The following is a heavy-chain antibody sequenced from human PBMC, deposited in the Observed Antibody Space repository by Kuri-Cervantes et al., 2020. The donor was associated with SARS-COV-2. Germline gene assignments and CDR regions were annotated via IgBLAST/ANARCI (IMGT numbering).Heavy chain of an antibody. V-gene: IGHV4-61*01. D-gene: IGHD6-19*01. CDR2: IYYSGST. CDR1: GYSISSGYY. J-gene: IGHJ3*02. Sequence: ESLKISCAVSGYSISSGYYWSWIRQPPGKGLEWIGYIYYSGSTNYNPSLKSRVTISVDTSKNQFSLKLSSVTAADTAVYYCARYPTGSSGWYSSDAFDIWGQGTMVTVSS. CDR3: ARYPTGSSGWYSSDAFDI.